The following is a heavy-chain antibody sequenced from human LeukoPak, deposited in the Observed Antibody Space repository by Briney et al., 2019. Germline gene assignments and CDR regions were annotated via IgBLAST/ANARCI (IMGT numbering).Heavy chain of an antibody. D-gene: IGHD6-13*01. J-gene: IGHJ4*02. V-gene: IGHV4-39*01. CDR3: ARHYQVAAAGTGTFDY. CDR2: ISYSGST. CDR1: GGSISSSYY. Sequence: SETLSLTCTVAGGSISSSYYWGWIRQPPGKGLEWIRSISYSGSTYYNPSLKSVVTISVDTSKNQFSLKLTSVTAADTAVYYCARHYQVAAAGTGTFDYWGQGTLVTVSS.